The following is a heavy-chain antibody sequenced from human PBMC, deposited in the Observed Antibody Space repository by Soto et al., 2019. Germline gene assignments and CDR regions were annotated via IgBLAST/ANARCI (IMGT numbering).Heavy chain of an antibody. V-gene: IGHV1-8*01. CDR3: AIHYDILTGYYNAPDDAFDN. Sequence: ASVKVSCKASGYTFTSYDINWVRQATGQGLEWMGWMNPNSGNTGYAQKFQGRVTMTRNTSISTAYMELSSLRSEDTAVYYCAIHYDILTGYYNAPDDAFDNWGQGTMVTVSS. CDR2: MNPNSGNT. CDR1: GYTFTSYD. D-gene: IGHD3-9*01. J-gene: IGHJ3*02.